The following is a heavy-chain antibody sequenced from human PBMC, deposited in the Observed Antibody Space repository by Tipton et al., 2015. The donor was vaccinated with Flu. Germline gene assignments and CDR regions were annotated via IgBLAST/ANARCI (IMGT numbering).Heavy chain of an antibody. J-gene: IGHJ5*02. Sequence: SLRLSCVASGFIFSDYAMSWVRQAPGKGLEWVPTISGSGGATYYADSVRGQFTISRDNSQNILFLQMNSLRAEDTAIFYCAQDTLTGEFSSWGRGTLVTVSS. CDR1: GFIFSDYA. V-gene: IGHV3-23*01. D-gene: IGHD7-27*01. CDR3: AQDTLTGEFSS. CDR2: ISGSGGAT.